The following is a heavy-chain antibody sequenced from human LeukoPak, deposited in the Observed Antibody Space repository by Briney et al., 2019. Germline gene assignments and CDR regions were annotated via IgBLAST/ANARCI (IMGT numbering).Heavy chain of an antibody. CDR1: GFTFSSYS. V-gene: IGHV3-21*01. CDR2: ISSSSSYI. CDR3: ARDREYYVSGSYSY. D-gene: IGHD3-10*01. Sequence: GGSLRLSCAASGFTFSSYSMNWVRQAPGKGLEWVSSISSSSSYIYYADSVKGRFTISRDNAKNSLYLQMNSLRAEDTAVYYCARDREYYVSGSYSYCGQGNLVTVSS. J-gene: IGHJ4*02.